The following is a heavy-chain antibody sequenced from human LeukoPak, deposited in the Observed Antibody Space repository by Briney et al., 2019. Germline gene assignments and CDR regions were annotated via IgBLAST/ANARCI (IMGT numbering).Heavy chain of an antibody. Sequence: SETLSLTCTVSGGSISSYYWSWIRQPPGKGLEWIGYIYYSGSTNYNPSLKSRVTISIDTSKNQVSLKLSSVSAADTAVYYCGRLNTDWGFLFDSWGQGTLVTVSS. J-gene: IGHJ4*02. V-gene: IGHV4-59*08. CDR3: GRLNTDWGFLFDS. D-gene: IGHD7-27*01. CDR1: GGSISSYY. CDR2: IYYSGST.